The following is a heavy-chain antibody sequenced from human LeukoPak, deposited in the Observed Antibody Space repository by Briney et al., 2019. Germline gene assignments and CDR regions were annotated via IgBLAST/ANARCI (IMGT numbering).Heavy chain of an antibody. CDR2: ITSDGSST. Sequence: GGSLGLSCAASGFTFSLYWMHWVRQVPGKGLVWVSRITSDGSSTWYADSVKGRFTVSRDNARNTLSLQMNSLRAEDTALYYCARDQDGVGATIDLWGQGTLVTVSS. D-gene: IGHD1-26*01. CDR3: ARDQDGVGATIDL. J-gene: IGHJ4*02. CDR1: GFTFSLYW. V-gene: IGHV3-74*01.